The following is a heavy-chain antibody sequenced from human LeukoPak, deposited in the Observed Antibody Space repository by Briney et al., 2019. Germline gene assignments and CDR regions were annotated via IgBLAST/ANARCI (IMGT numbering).Heavy chain of an antibody. CDR1: GFTFSSYA. Sequence: PGGSLRLSCAASGFTFSSYAMSWVRQAPGKGLEWVSAISGSGGSTYYADSVKGRFTISRDNSKNTLYLQMNSLRAEDTAVYYCAKETKGYCSSTSCYRLSGFDPWGQGTLVTVSS. D-gene: IGHD2-2*01. V-gene: IGHV3-23*01. J-gene: IGHJ5*02. CDR3: AKETKGYCSSTSCYRLSGFDP. CDR2: ISGSGGST.